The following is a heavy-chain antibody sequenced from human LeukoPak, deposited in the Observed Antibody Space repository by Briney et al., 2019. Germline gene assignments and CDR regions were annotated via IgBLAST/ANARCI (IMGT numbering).Heavy chain of an antibody. J-gene: IGHJ6*02. D-gene: IGHD2-2*01. CDR1: GGPISSYY. V-gene: IGHV4-59*01. Sequence: SETLSLTRTVSGGPISSYYWSWIRQPPGKGLEWIGYFYYSGSTNYNPSLKSRVTISVDTSKNQFSLKLSSVTAADTAVYYCARDRVVPAAISYYYYGMDVWGQGTTVTVSS. CDR2: FYYSGST. CDR3: ARDRVVPAAISYYYYGMDV.